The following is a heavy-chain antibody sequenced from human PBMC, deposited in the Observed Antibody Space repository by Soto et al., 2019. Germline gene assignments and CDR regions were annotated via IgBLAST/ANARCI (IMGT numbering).Heavy chain of an antibody. Sequence: GESLKISCKGSGYSFTTYWIGWVRQMPGKGLEWMGIIYPSDSDTRYSPSFQGQVTISADKSINTAYLQWSSLKASDTAMYYCARQYSGYDYYFDYWGQGTLVTVSS. CDR3: ARQYSGYDYYFDY. V-gene: IGHV5-51*01. CDR2: IYPSDSDT. J-gene: IGHJ4*02. CDR1: GYSFTTYW. D-gene: IGHD5-12*01.